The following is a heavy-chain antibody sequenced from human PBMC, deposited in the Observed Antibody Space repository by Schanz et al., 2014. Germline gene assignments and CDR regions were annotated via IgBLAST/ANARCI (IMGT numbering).Heavy chain of an antibody. CDR2: ISNDGSIK. J-gene: IGHJ4*03. CDR1: GFTFSSYA. V-gene: IGHV3-30-3*01. Sequence: QVQLLQFGGGVVQPGRSLRLSCAASGFTFSSYAMHWVRQAPGKGLEWVALISNDGSIKYYADSVEGRFTISRDNSRNTLYLQMNSRRTEDTAVYYCASPSGYSDFGTYFDFWGQGTTVTVSS. D-gene: IGHD1-26*01. CDR3: ASPSGYSDFGTYFDF.